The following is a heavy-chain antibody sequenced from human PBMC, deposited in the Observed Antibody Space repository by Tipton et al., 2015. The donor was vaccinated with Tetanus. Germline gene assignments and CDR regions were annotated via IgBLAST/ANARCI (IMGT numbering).Heavy chain of an antibody. D-gene: IGHD5-18*01. CDR3: ARPAPYMGYSYGSFWVDY. V-gene: IGHV3-74*01. Sequence: SLRLSCAASGFTLSGHWMHWVRQAPGKGLVWVSRINSDGSSTSYADSVKGRFTISRDNAKNSLYLQMNSLRAEDTAVYYCARPAPYMGYSYGSFWVDYWGQGTLVTVSS. J-gene: IGHJ4*02. CDR1: GFTLSGHW. CDR2: INSDGSST.